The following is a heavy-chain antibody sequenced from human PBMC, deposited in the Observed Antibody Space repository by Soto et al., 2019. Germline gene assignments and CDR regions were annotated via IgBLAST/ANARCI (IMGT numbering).Heavy chain of an antibody. Sequence: GGSLRLSCAASGFTFSDYYMSWIRQAPGKGLEWVSYISSSGSTIYYADSVKGRFTISRDNAKNSLYLQMNSLRAEDTAVYYCAKSLSTGTGDAFDIWGQGTMVTVSS. CDR3: AKSLSTGTGDAFDI. CDR2: ISSSGSTI. D-gene: IGHD1-1*01. V-gene: IGHV3-11*01. CDR1: GFTFSDYY. J-gene: IGHJ3*02.